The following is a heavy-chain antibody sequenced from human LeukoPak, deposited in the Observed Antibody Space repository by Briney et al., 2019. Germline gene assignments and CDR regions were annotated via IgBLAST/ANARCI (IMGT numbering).Heavy chain of an antibody. CDR3: ARSGRWRWLQL. CDR2: IYYSGST. Sequence: SETLSLTCTVSGGSISSYYWSWIRQPPGKGLEWIGYIYYSGSTNYNPSLKSRVTISVDTSKNQFSLKLSSVTAADTAVYYCARSGRWRWLQLWGQGTPVTVSS. J-gene: IGHJ4*02. CDR1: GGSISSYY. D-gene: IGHD5-24*01. V-gene: IGHV4-59*01.